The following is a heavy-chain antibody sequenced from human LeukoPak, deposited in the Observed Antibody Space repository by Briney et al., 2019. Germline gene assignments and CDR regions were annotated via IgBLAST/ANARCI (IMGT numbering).Heavy chain of an antibody. CDR1: GFTFSSFN. J-gene: IGHJ4*02. CDR3: GREIEAPGKTLDY. V-gene: IGHV3-21*01. CDR2: IGGSGIRT. Sequence: PGGSLRLSCAASGFTFSSFNMNWVRQAPGKGLEWVSGIGGSGIRTYYADSVKGRFTISRDNAKNTLYLQMNSLRPEDTAVYYCGREIEAPGKTLDYWGQGTLVTVSS.